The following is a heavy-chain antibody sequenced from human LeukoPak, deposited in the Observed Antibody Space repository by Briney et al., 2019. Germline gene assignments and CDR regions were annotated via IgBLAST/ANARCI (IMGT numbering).Heavy chain of an antibody. V-gene: IGHV1-18*01. CDR3: ARDFFSYDGTENNYEDTFDI. D-gene: IGHD3-22*01. J-gene: IGHJ3*02. CDR2: ISGFRGNT. Sequence: ASVKVSCKASGYIFTSYGISWVRQAPGQGLEWMGWISGFRGNTNYAQKFRGRVTMTTDTSTTTAYMELRSLNSDDTAVYYCARDFFSYDGTENNYEDTFDIWGQGTMVTVSS. CDR1: GYIFTSYG.